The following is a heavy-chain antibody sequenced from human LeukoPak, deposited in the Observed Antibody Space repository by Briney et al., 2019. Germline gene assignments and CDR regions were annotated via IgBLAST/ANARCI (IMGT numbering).Heavy chain of an antibody. CDR2: ISYDGRNK. D-gene: IGHD3-9*01. Sequence: GGSLRPSCAASGFTFSSYSMNWVRQAPGKGLEWVAFISYDGRNKYYADSVKGRFTISRDNSKNTLFLQMNSLRAEDTAVYYCAKGYYEIHDAFDIWGQGTMVTVSS. CDR1: GFTFSSYS. J-gene: IGHJ3*02. CDR3: AKGYYEIHDAFDI. V-gene: IGHV3-30*18.